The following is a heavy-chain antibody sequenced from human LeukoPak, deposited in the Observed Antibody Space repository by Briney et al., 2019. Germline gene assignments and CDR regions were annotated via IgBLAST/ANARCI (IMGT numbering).Heavy chain of an antibody. V-gene: IGHV1-3*03. CDR1: GYTFTSYA. CDR2: INAGNGNT. J-gene: IGHJ5*02. D-gene: IGHD2-15*01. Sequence: GASVKVSCKASGYTFTSYAIHWVRQAPGQRLEWMGWINAGNGNTKYSQEFQGRVTITRDTSASTGYMELSSLRSEDMAVYYCARGDCSGGSCYTSWGQGTLVTVSS. CDR3: ARGDCSGGSCYTS.